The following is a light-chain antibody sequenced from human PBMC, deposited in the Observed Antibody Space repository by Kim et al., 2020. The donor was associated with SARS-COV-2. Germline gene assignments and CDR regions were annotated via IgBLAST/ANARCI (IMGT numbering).Light chain of an antibody. CDR2: GAS. J-gene: IGKJ1*01. CDR1: QSVSSK. Sequence: FVSPGERATISCRASQSVSSKVAWYQQKPGQAPRLLIYGASTRATGIPARFTGSGSGTEFTLTISSLQSEDFGVYYCQQYKNWRTFGQGTKVEIK. V-gene: IGKV3-15*01. CDR3: QQYKNWRT.